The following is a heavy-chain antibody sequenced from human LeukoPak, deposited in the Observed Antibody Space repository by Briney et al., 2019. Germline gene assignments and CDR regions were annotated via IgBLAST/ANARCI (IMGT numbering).Heavy chain of an antibody. CDR3: ARARNWFDY. D-gene: IGHD1-1*01. V-gene: IGHV1-46*01. Sequence: ASVKVSCKASGYTFTSYGISWVRQAPGQGLEWMGIINPSGGSTSYAQKFQGRVTMTRDMSTSTVYMELSSLRSEDTAVYYCARARNWFDYWGQGTLVTVSS. J-gene: IGHJ4*02. CDR1: GYTFTSYG. CDR2: INPSGGST.